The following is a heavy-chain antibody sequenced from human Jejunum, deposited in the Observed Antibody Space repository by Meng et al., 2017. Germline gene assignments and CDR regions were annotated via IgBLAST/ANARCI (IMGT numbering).Heavy chain of an antibody. J-gene: IGHJ2*01. CDR3: AKEDSYYDRNFYYNRYFDF. CDR2: MSGTGGGT. V-gene: IGHV3-23*01. Sequence: GGSLRLSCEASGFAFSNYAMSWVRQAPGKGLEWVSAMSGTGGGTYFADSVRGRFTISRDNSKNTVFLQMNNLRADDTAIYYCAKEDSYYDRNFYYNRYFDFWGHGNRV. D-gene: IGHD3-22*01. CDR1: GFAFSNYA.